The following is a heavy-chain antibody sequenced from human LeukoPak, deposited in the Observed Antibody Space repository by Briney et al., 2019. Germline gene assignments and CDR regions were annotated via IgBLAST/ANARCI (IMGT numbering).Heavy chain of an antibody. Sequence: SQTLSLTCAVSGGSISSGGYSWSWIRQPPGKGLEWIGYIYHSGSTYYNPSLKSRVTISVDTSKNQFSLKLSSVTAADTAVYYCAGTTYYYDSSGYFDYWGQGTLVTVSS. CDR3: AGTTYYYDSSGYFDY. D-gene: IGHD3-22*01. V-gene: IGHV4-30-2*01. CDR1: GGSISSGGYS. J-gene: IGHJ4*02. CDR2: IYHSGST.